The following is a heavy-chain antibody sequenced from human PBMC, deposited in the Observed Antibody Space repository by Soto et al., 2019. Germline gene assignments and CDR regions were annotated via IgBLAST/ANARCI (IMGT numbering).Heavy chain of an antibody. V-gene: IGHV3-74*01. CDR3: VRDSYGDY. CDR1: GFTFTSYW. CDR2: IDGDEDSTT. Sequence: EVQLVESGGGLVQPGGSLRLSCAASGFTFTSYWMQWVRHAPVKGLEWVSRIDGDEDSTTNYADSVKGRFTISRDNVKNTLYLLMNSLRAEDTAVYYCVRDSYGDYWGQGTLVTVSS. J-gene: IGHJ4*02. D-gene: IGHD3-10*01.